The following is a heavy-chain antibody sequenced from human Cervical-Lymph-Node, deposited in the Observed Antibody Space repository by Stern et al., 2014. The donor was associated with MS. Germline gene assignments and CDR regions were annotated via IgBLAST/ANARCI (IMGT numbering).Heavy chain of an antibody. CDR3: ARGLVGYKSFYYFDY. V-gene: IGHV4-4*02. D-gene: IGHD5-24*01. CDR1: GGSISSSNW. CDR2: IYHSGST. J-gene: IGHJ4*02. Sequence: QLQLQESVPGLVKPSGTLSLTCAVSGGSISSSNWWSWVRQPPGKGLEWIGEIYHSGSTNYNPSLKSRVTISVDKSKNQFSLKLSSVTAADTAVYYCARGLVGYKSFYYFDYWGQGTLVTVSS.